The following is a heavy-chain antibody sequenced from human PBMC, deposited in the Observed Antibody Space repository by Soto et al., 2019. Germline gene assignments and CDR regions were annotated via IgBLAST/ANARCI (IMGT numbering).Heavy chain of an antibody. D-gene: IGHD3-3*01. J-gene: IGHJ5*02. CDR2: ISGSGGST. CDR1: GFTFSSYA. V-gene: IGHV3-23*01. CDR3: TASYYDCWSGYYNWFDP. Sequence: GSLRLSCAASGFTFSSYAMSWVRQAPGKGLEWVSAISGSGGSTYYADSVKGRFTISRDNSKNTLYLQMNSLRAEDTAVYYCTASYYDCWSGYYNWFDPWGQGTLVTVSS.